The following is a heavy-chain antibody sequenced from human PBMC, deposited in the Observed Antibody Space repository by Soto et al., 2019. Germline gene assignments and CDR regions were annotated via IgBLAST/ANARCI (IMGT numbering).Heavy chain of an antibody. J-gene: IGHJ4*02. V-gene: IGHV3-30*03. CDR2: ISYDGSNK. CDR1: GFTFSSYG. D-gene: IGHD4-17*01. CDR3: ARDLRSGRDYGDSDGKDY. Sequence: GGSLRLSCAASGFTFSSYGMHWVRQAPGKGLEWVAVISYDGSNKYYADSVKGRFTISRDNSKKTLYLQMISLRAEDTAVYYCARDLRSGRDYGDSDGKDYWGQGTLVTVSS.